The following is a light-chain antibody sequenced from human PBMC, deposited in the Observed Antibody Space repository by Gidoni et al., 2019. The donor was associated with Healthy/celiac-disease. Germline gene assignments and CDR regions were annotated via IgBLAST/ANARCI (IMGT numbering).Light chain of an antibody. CDR1: TGAVTSGHY. J-gene: IGLJ3*02. CDR2: DTS. CDR3: LLSYSGAGGV. V-gene: IGLV7-46*01. Sequence: QAVLTQEPSLPVSPGGTVTLTCGSSTGAVTSGHYPYWFQQKPGQAPRTLIYDTSNKHAWTPARFSGSLLGGKAALTLSGAQPEDEAEYYCLLSYSGAGGVFGGGTKLTVL.